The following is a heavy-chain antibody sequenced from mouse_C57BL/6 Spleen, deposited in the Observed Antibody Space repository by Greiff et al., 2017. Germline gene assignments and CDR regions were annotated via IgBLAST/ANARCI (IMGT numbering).Heavy chain of an antibody. D-gene: IGHD2-3*01. V-gene: IGHV5-4*03. CDR3: ARKGDGYSWFAY. J-gene: IGHJ3*01. CDR1: GFTFSSYA. CDR2: ISGGGSYT. Sequence: DVMLVESGGGLVKPGGSLKLSCAASGFTFSSYAMSWVRQTPEKRLEWVATISGGGSYTYYPANVKGRFTISRDNAQNNLYLQMSHLKSEDTAMYYCARKGDGYSWFAYWGQGTLVTVSA.